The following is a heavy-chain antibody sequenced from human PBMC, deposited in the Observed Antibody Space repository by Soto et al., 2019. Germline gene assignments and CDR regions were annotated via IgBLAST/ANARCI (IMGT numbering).Heavy chain of an antibody. D-gene: IGHD5-12*01. CDR1: GGTFSSYA. CDR2: IIPIFGTA. V-gene: IGHV1-69*13. Sequence: GASVKVSCKASGGTFSSYAIGWVRQAPGQGLEWMGGIIPIFGTASYAQKFQGRVTITADESTSTAYMELSSLRSEDTAVYYCARGEVEMATIDAFGICGQGTMVTVS. CDR3: ARGEVEMATIDAFGI. J-gene: IGHJ3*02.